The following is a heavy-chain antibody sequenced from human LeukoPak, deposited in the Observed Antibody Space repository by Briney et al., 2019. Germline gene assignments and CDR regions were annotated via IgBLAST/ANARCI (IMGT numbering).Heavy chain of an antibody. CDR2: ISGSGGST. J-gene: IGHJ4*02. CDR3: AKDELRNSGTYYGYFDY. D-gene: IGHD3-10*01. Sequence: GGSLRLSCAASGFTFSSYAMSWVRQAPGKGLEWVSAISGSGGSTYYADSVKGRFTISRDNSKNTLYLQMNSLRAEDTAVYYCAKDELRNSGTYYGYFDYWGQGTLVTASS. V-gene: IGHV3-23*01. CDR1: GFTFSSYA.